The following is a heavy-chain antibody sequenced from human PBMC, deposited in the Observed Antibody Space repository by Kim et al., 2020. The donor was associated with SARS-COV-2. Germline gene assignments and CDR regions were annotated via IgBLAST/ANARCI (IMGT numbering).Heavy chain of an antibody. D-gene: IGHD1-26*01. J-gene: IGHJ4*02. Sequence: ADAVKGQFTISRDNSKNTLYLQMNSLRAEDTAVYYCAKDLGVGATVYFDYWGQGTLVTVSS. V-gene: IGHV3-23*03. CDR3: AKDLGVGATVYFDY.